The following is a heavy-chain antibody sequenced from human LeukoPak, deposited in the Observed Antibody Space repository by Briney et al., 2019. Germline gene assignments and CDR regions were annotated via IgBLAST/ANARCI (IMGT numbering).Heavy chain of an antibody. CDR2: INHSGST. CDR3: ARGPLGYCSSTSCCVSVYYYYYMDV. Sequence: SETLSLTCAVYGGSFSGYYWSWIRQPPGKGLEWIGEINHSGSTNYNPSLKSRVTISVDTSKNQFSLKLSSVTAADTAVYYCARGPLGYCSSTSCCVSVYYYYYMDVWGKGTTVTVSS. D-gene: IGHD2-2*01. V-gene: IGHV4-34*01. CDR1: GGSFSGYY. J-gene: IGHJ6*03.